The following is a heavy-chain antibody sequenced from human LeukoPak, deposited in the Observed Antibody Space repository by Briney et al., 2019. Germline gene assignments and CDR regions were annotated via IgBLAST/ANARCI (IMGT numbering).Heavy chain of an antibody. J-gene: IGHJ6*03. V-gene: IGHV3-23*01. CDR2: ISGSGGST. CDR1: GFTFSSYA. CDR3: AKRDCSSTSCYYYYYYMDV. Sequence: LTGGSLRLSCAASGFTFSSYAMSWVRQAPGKGLEWVSAISGSGGSTYYADSVKGRFTISRDNSKNTLYLQMNSLRAEDTAVYYCAKRDCSSTSCYYYYYYMDVWGKGTTVTVSS. D-gene: IGHD2-2*01.